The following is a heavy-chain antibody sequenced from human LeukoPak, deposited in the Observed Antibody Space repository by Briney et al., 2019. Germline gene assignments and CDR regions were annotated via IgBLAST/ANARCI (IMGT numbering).Heavy chain of an antibody. V-gene: IGHV3-23*01. CDR1: GFTFSSYA. Sequence: PGGSLRLSCAASGFTFSSYAMSWVRQAPGKGLEWVSTITGGLEGTYYAGSVKGRFTISRDNSKNTLYLQMNSLRAEDTAVYYCAKRPKGYFDYWGQGTLVTVSS. CDR3: AKRPKGYFDY. CDR2: ITGGLEGT. J-gene: IGHJ4*02.